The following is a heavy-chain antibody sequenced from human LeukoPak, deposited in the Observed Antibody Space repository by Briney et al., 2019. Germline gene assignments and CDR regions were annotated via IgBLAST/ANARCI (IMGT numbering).Heavy chain of an antibody. D-gene: IGHD3-22*01. Sequence: SETLSLTCTVSGGSISNFYLSWIRQAAGKGLEWIGRIYPRGSDYNPSLKSRVRISVETSKNQFSLRLSSVTAADTAVYFCARGILRDYYDSSGFYHRGGVGYWGQGTLVTVSS. CDR3: ARGILRDYYDSSGFYHRGGVGY. CDR1: GGSISNFY. V-gene: IGHV4-4*07. J-gene: IGHJ4*02. CDR2: IYPRGS.